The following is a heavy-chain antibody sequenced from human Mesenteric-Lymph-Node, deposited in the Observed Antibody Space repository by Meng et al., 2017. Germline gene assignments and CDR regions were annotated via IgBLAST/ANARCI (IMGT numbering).Heavy chain of an antibody. D-gene: IGHD3-22*01. Sequence: SETLSLTCPVSGGSISIYYWSWIRQPAGKGLEWIGRIYTNGSTNYNPSLKSRVTMSVDTSKNQFSLKLSSVTAADTAVYYCARSRKLTYYYDSSGYYEEVWGQGTLVTVSS. CDR3: ARSRKLTYYYDSSGYYEEV. V-gene: IGHV4-4*07. CDR1: GGSISIYY. J-gene: IGHJ4*02. CDR2: IYTNGST.